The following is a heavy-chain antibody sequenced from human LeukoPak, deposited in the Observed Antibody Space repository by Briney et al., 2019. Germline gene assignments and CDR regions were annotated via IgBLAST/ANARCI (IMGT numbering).Heavy chain of an antibody. CDR3: ARGGGDYEFDY. V-gene: IGHV3-48*01. D-gene: IGHD3-16*01. CDR1: GFSLSIYS. J-gene: IGHJ4*02. Sequence: GGSLRLTCAASGFSLSIYSMNWVRQAPGKGLEWVSHITGSSTTIYYADSLRGRSTISRDNAKNSLYLQMNSLRAEDTAVYYCARGGGDYEFDYWGQGTPVTVSS. CDR2: ITGSSTTI.